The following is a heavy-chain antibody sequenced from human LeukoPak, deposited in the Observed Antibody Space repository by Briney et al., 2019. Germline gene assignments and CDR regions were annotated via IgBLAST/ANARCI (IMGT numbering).Heavy chain of an antibody. CDR1: GGSISSYY. D-gene: IGHD1-1*01. CDR3: AREGTSGTHLNWFDP. Sequence: SETLSLTCAVYGGSISSYYWSWIRQPPGKGLEWIGHIYGSGSTNYNPSLKSRVTLSVDTSKNQFSLKLSSVTAADTAVYYCAREGTSGTHLNWFDPWGQGTLVTVSS. J-gene: IGHJ5*02. V-gene: IGHV4-59*01. CDR2: IYGSGST.